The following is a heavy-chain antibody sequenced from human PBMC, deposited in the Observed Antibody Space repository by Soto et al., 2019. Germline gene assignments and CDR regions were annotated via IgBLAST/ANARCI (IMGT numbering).Heavy chain of an antibody. CDR1: GYTFSSYG. Sequence: GASVKVSCKASGYTFSSYGVSWVRQAPGQGLEWMGWISVYSGNTNYARKLQGRVTMTRDIYTRAVYMELRSLTSDDTAVYYCARGGKSSSWYNWFDPWG. D-gene: IGHD6-13*01. V-gene: IGHV1-18*04. CDR2: ISVYSGNT. CDR3: ARGGKSSSWYNWFDP. J-gene: IGHJ5*02.